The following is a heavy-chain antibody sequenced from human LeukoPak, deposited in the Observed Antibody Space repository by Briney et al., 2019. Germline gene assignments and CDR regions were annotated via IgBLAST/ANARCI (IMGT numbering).Heavy chain of an antibody. CDR3: ARRGAYSSSSGLGFLGYYYYMDV. CDR1: GFTFSSYW. CDR2: IKQDGSEK. J-gene: IGHJ6*03. D-gene: IGHD6-6*01. Sequence: GGSLRLSCAASGFTFSSYWMSWVRQAPGKGLEWVANIKQDGSEKYYVDSVKGRFTISRDNAKNSLYLQMNSLRAEDTAVYYCARRGAYSSSSGLGFLGYYYYMDVWGKGTTVTVSS. V-gene: IGHV3-7*01.